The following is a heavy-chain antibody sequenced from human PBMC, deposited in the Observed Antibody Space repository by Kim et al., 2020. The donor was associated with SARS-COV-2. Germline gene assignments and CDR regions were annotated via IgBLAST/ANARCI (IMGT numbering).Heavy chain of an antibody. Sequence: GESLKISCKGSGYSFTSYWISWVRQMPGKGLEWMGRIDPSDSYTNYSPSFQGHVTISADKSISTAYLQWSSLKASDTAMYYCARQRNYYDSSGYADYWGQGTLVTVSS. J-gene: IGHJ4*02. CDR1: GYSFTSYW. V-gene: IGHV5-10-1*01. CDR2: IDPSDSYT. D-gene: IGHD3-22*01. CDR3: ARQRNYYDSSGYADY.